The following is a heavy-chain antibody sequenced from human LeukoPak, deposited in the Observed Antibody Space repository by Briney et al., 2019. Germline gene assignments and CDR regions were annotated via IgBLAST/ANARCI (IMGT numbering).Heavy chain of an antibody. J-gene: IGHJ5*02. V-gene: IGHV1-18*01. CDR3: TRVRTTVNRFDP. CDR2: ISAYNGNT. Sequence: GASVKVSCKASGYTFTNYGISWVRQAPGQGLEWMGWISAYNGNTNYGHKFQGRVTMTTDTSTSTAYMELRSLRSDDTAVYYCTRVRTTVNRFDPWGQGTLVTVSS. CDR1: GYTFTNYG. D-gene: IGHD4-11*01.